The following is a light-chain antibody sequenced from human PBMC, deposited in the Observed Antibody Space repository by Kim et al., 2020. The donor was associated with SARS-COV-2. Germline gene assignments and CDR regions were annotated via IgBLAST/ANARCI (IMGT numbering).Light chain of an antibody. CDR3: QQSYITLFT. J-gene: IGKJ3*01. Sequence: DIQMTQSPSSLSASVGDRVTITCRTTQSISSHLNWYQQKPGRAPKLLISAASTLQGGVPSRFSGSGSETDFTLTISSLQPEDFATYFCQQSYITLFTCVPGTKVDIK. CDR2: AAS. CDR1: QSISSH. V-gene: IGKV1-39*01.